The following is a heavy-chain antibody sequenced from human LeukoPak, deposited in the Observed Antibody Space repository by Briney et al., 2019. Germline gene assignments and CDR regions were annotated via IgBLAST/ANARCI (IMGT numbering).Heavy chain of an antibody. V-gene: IGHV1-8*01. CDR1: GYTFTSYD. Sequence: ASVKVSCKASGYTFTSYDINWVRQATGQGLEWMGWMNPNSGNTGYAQKFQGRVTMTRNTSISTAYMELSSLRSEDTAVYYCARGPKAWTEPYNWFDPWGQGTLVTVSS. CDR3: ARGPKAWTEPYNWFDP. D-gene: IGHD1-1*01. CDR2: MNPNSGNT. J-gene: IGHJ5*02.